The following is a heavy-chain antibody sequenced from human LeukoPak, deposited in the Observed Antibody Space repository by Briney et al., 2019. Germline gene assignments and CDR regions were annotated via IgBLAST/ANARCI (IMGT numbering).Heavy chain of an antibody. J-gene: IGHJ4*02. Sequence: ASVKVSCKASGYTFTGYYMHWVRQAPGQGLEWMGWINPNSGGTKYAQKFQGRVTMNRDTSISTAYMELRRQRSDDTAVYYCARAIAVAEDYWGQGTLVTVSS. V-gene: IGHV1-2*02. CDR1: GYTFTGYY. CDR2: INPNSGGT. D-gene: IGHD6-19*01. CDR3: ARAIAVAEDY.